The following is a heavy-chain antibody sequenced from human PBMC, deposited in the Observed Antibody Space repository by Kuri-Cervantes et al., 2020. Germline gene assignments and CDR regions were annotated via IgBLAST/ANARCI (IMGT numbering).Heavy chain of an antibody. CDR3: ARFGDYDEYFQH. J-gene: IGHJ1*01. V-gene: IGHV1-8*01. CDR2: MNPNSGNT. Sequence: ASVKVSCKASGYTFTSYDINWVRQATGQGLEWMGWMNPNSGNTGYAQKFQDRVTMTRNTSISTAYMELSSLRSEDTAVYYCARFGDYDEYFQHWGQGTLVTVSS. CDR1: GYTFTSYD. D-gene: IGHD4-17*01.